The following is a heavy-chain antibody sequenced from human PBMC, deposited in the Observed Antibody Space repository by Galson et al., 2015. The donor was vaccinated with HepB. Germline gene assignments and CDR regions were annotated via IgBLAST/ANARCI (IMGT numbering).Heavy chain of an antibody. CDR2: IIPILGIA. CDR3: AAGYCSGGSCYFRPYYYYGMDV. J-gene: IGHJ6*02. CDR1: GGTFSNYA. D-gene: IGHD2-15*01. Sequence: SVKVSCKASGGTFSNYAIIWVRQAPGQGLEWMGRIIPILGIANYAQKFQGRVTITAEKSTSTAYMELNSLRSEDTAVYYCAAGYCSGGSCYFRPYYYYGMDVWGQGTTVTVSS. V-gene: IGHV1-69*04.